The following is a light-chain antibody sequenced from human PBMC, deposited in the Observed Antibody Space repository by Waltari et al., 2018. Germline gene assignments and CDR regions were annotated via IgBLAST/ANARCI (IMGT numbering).Light chain of an antibody. CDR3: QVWDDFIDSGV. CDR2: YDN. J-gene: IGLJ3*02. V-gene: IGLV3-21*04. Sequence: YVVTQPPSVSVTPGQTATLTCGGENIETKSGNWYQQKPGQAHFLVMCYDNDRPAGVPERFSGSNSGNTATLTINGVEAGDEAVYHCQVWDDFIDSGVFGGGTRLSVL. CDR1: NIETKS.